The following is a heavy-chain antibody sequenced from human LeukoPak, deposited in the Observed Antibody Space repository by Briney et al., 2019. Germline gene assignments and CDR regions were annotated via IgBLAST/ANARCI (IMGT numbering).Heavy chain of an antibody. CDR2: IYHSGST. J-gene: IGHJ4*02. D-gene: IGHD3-3*01. CDR3: ASYDFWSGYLDY. CDR1: GYSISSGYY. V-gene: IGHV4-38-2*02. Sequence: SETLSLTCTVSGYSISSGYYWGWIRQPPGKGLEWIGSIYHSGSTYYNPSLKSRVTISGDMSKNQFSLKLSSVTAADTAVYYCASYDFWSGYLDYWGQGTLVTVSS.